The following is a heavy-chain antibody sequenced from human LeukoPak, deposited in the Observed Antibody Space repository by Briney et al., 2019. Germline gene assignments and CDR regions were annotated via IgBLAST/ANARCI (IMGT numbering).Heavy chain of an antibody. V-gene: IGHV1-8*01. D-gene: IGHD3-22*01. J-gene: IGHJ4*02. CDR3: AREHGNYYDSSGYYQSSPFDY. CDR2: MNPNSGNT. Sequence: ASVKVSCKASGYTFNSYDINWVRQAPGQGLEWMGWMNPNSGNTGYAQKFQGRVTMTRNTTISTAYMELSSLRSEDTAVYYCAREHGNYYDSSGYYQSSPFDYWGQGTLVTVSS. CDR1: GYTFNSYD.